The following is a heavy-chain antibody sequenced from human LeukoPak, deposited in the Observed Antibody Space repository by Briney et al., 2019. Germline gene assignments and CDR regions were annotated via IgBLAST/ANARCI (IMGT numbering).Heavy chain of an antibody. Sequence: SETLSLTCTVSGGSVSGYYWTWVRQPPGKGLEWIGYIYYSETNYNPSLKSRVNMSLDPSKNQLSLKLTSVTAADTAVYYCARRRNWLDPWGQGTLVTVSS. CDR3: ARRRNWLDP. CDR2: IYYSET. J-gene: IGHJ5*02. CDR1: GGSVSGYY. V-gene: IGHV4-59*08.